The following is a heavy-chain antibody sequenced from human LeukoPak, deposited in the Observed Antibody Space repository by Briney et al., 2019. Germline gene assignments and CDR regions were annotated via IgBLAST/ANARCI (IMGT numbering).Heavy chain of an antibody. J-gene: IGHJ4*02. CDR3: VPYCSGGRCDD. D-gene: IGHD2-15*01. V-gene: IGHV4-39*01. CDR2: MFYSGTT. CDR1: GGSISSSGKY. Sequence: SSETLSLTCTVSGGSISSSGKYGAWIRQPPGKGLEWMGSMFYSGTTYYNPSLKSRVTISVDTSKNQFSLKLSSVTAADTAVYYCVPYCSGGRCDDWGQGTLVTVSS.